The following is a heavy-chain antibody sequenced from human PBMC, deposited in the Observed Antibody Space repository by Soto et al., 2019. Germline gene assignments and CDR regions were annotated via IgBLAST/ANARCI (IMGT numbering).Heavy chain of an antibody. J-gene: IGHJ5*02. CDR3: ARDGDYYYDSSGWGWFDP. D-gene: IGHD3-22*01. V-gene: IGHV4-31*03. CDR1: GGSISSGGYY. Sequence: SETLSLTCTVSGGSISSGGYYWSWIRQHPGKGLEWIGYIYYSGSTYYNPSLKSRVTISVDTSKNQFSLKLSPVTAADTAVYYCARDGDYYYDSSGWGWFDPWGQGTLVTVSS. CDR2: IYYSGST.